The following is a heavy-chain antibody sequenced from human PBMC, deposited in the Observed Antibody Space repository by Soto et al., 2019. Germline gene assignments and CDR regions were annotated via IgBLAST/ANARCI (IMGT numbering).Heavy chain of an antibody. CDR3: ARVFGKVVWELLRGWFDP. CDR1: GFTFSDYY. Sequence: GGSLRLSCAASGFTFSDYYMSWIRQAPGKGLEWVSYISSSSSYTNYADSVKGRFTISRDNAKNSLYLQMTSLRAEDTAVYYCARVFGKVVWELLRGWFDPWGQGTLVTVSS. V-gene: IGHV3-11*06. D-gene: IGHD1-26*01. CDR2: ISSSSSYT. J-gene: IGHJ5*02.